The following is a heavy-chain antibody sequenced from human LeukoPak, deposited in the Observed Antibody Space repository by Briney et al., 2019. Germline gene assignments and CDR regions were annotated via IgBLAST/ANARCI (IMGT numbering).Heavy chain of an antibody. D-gene: IGHD6-19*01. CDR2: INPNSGGT. CDR1: GYTFTSYY. V-gene: IGHV1-2*02. Sequence: ASVKVSCKASGYTFTSYYMHWVRQAPGQGLEWMGWINPNSGGTNYAQKFQGRVTMTRDTSISTAYMELSRLRSDDTAVYYCARGVAGTFRSDYWGQGTLVTVSS. J-gene: IGHJ4*02. CDR3: ARGVAGTFRSDY.